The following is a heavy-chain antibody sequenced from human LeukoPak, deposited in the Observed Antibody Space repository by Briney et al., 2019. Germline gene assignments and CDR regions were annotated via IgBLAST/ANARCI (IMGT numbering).Heavy chain of an antibody. CDR2: IWYDGSNK. J-gene: IGHJ4*02. CDR3: ATGLNWNDDSENY. V-gene: IGHV3-33*01. D-gene: IGHD1-1*01. Sequence: GGSLRLSCAASGFTFSSYGMHWVRQAPGKGLEWVAVIWYDGSNKYYADSVKGRFTISRDNSKNTLYLQMNSLGAEDTAVYYCATGLNWNDDSENYWGQGTLVTVSS. CDR1: GFTFSSYG.